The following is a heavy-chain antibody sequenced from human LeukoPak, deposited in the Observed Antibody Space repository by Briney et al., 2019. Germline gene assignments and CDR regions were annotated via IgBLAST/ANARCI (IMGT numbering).Heavy chain of an antibody. V-gene: IGHV4-34*01. CDR3: ARVSPFRQQWLVSPNYYYYMDV. CDR2: INHSGSA. CDR1: GGSFSGYY. J-gene: IGHJ6*03. Sequence: SETLSLTCAVYGGSFSGYYWSWIRQPPGKGLEWTGEINHSGSANYNPSLKSRVTISVDTSKNQFSLKLSSVTAADTAVYYCARVSPFRQQWLVSPNYYYYMDVWGKGTTVTVSS. D-gene: IGHD6-19*01.